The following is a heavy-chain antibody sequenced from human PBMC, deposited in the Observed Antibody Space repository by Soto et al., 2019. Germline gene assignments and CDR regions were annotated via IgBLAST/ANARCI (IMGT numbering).Heavy chain of an antibody. J-gene: IGHJ4*02. V-gene: IGHV4-59*01. CDR3: ARDARAVDYFDY. Sequence: PSETLSLTCTVSGGSISSYYWSWIRQPPGKGLEWIGYIYYSGSTNYNPSLKSRVTISVDTSKNQFSLKLSSVTAADTAVYYCARDARAVDYFDYWGQGTLVTVSS. CDR2: IYYSGST. CDR1: GGSISSYY.